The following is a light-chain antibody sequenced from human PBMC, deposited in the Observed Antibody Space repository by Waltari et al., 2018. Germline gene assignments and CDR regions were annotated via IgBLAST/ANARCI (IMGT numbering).Light chain of an antibody. J-gene: IGKJ4*01. CDR2: DAS. CDR1: QSVSSY. V-gene: IGKV3-11*01. CDR3: QQRSKWFT. Sequence: EVVLTQSQATLALSPGERATLSCKASQSVSSYLAWYQQKPGQAPRLPIYDASKRATGIPARFTGSGSGTHFTLTISSLEPEDFAVYYCQQRSKWFTFGGGTKVEIK.